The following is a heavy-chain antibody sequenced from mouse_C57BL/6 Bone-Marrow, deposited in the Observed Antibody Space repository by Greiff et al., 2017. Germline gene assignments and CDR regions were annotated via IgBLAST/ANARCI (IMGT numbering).Heavy chain of an antibody. D-gene: IGHD1-1*01. J-gene: IGHJ3*01. CDR1: GYSFTSYW. V-gene: IGHV1-69*01. CDR2: IDPSDSYT. CDR3: ARAEHARDCGSGYGFAY. Sequence: QVPLQQPGAELVMPGASVKLSCKASGYSFTSYWMHWVKQRPGQGLEWIGEIDPSDSYTSYNQKFKGKSTLTVEKSSSPAYLQLSSVSSEDSAFSYCARAEHARDCGSGYGFAYWGQGTLVTVSA.